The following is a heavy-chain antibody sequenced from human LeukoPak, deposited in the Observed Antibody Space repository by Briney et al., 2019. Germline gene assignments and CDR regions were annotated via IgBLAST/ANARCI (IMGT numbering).Heavy chain of an antibody. CDR1: GFTFRRYG. CDR3: ARGGGYRLDY. J-gene: IGHJ4*02. CDR2: IETDGSAT. V-gene: IGHV3-74*01. Sequence: GGSLRLSCAASGFTFRRYGMHWVRQTPGEGLEWVSAIETDGSATTYADSVKGRFSISRDNAKNILYLQMNSLRVEDRAVYYFARGGGYRLDYWGQGTLVTVSS. D-gene: IGHD6-25*01.